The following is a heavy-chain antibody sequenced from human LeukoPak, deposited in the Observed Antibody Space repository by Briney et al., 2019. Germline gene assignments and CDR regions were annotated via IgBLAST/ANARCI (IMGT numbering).Heavy chain of an antibody. Sequence: WVKVSCKASLGTFSSYAISWVRQAPRQGGEWMGGIIPIFGTANYAQKFQGRVTITADESTSTAYMELSSLRSEDTAVYYCARQQQLVLAGAFDIWGQGTMVTVSS. V-gene: IGHV1-69*01. CDR1: LGTFSSYA. D-gene: IGHD6-13*01. CDR3: ARQQQLVLAGAFDI. J-gene: IGHJ3*02. CDR2: IIPIFGTA.